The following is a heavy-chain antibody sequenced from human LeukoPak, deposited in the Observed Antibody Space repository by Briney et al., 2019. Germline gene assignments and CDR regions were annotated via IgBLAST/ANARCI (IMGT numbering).Heavy chain of an antibody. CDR1: GYTVTGYY. J-gene: IGHJ4*02. Sequence: ASVKVSCKASGYTVTGYYMHWVRQTPGQGLEWMGWINPNSGDTNYAQKFQGRVTMTRDTSISAAYMELSRLRSDDTAVYYCARDGNFDYWGQGPLVTVSS. D-gene: IGHD1-26*01. CDR2: INPNSGDT. V-gene: IGHV1-2*02. CDR3: ARDGNFDY.